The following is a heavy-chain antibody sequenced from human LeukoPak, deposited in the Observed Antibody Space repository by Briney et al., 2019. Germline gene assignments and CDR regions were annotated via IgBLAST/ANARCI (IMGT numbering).Heavy chain of an antibody. CDR3: ARDLGYCSGNRCYRNWFDP. Sequence: ASVKVSCKASGYTFTDYGISWVRQAPGQGLEWMGWISTYNGNTNYAQKFQGRVTLTTDTSASTAYMELRSLRSDDTAVYYCARDLGYCSGNRCYRNWFDPWGQGTLVTVSP. CDR1: GYTFTDYG. V-gene: IGHV1-18*01. D-gene: IGHD2-2*03. CDR2: ISTYNGNT. J-gene: IGHJ5*02.